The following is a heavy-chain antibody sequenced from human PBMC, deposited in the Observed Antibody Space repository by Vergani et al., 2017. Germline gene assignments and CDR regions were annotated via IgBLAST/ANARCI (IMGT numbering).Heavy chain of an antibody. Sequence: QVHPVQSGVEVKKPGALAKTFRSASGDSFIDYYIHWIRQAPGQGPEWMGWINPKSGVTNYAQKFQGRVTMTRDTSIATVYMELTNLRSTDTATFYCARDHFGSGSYMAWFDPWGQGSPVIVSS. CDR2: INPKSGVT. CDR3: ARDHFGSGSYMAWFDP. D-gene: IGHD1-26*01. V-gene: IGHV1-2*02. CDR1: GDSFIDYY. J-gene: IGHJ5*02.